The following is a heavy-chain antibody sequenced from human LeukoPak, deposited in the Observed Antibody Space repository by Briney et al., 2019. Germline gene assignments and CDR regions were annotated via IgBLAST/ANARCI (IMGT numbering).Heavy chain of an antibody. D-gene: IGHD3-10*01. Sequence: GGSLRLSCGASGFTFSSYLMSWVRQAPGKGLEWVANIKQEGSEKYYVDSLKGRFTISRDNAKNSLYLQMNSLRAEDTAVYYCARDVLWFMWGQGTTVTVSS. CDR2: IKQEGSEK. CDR1: GFTFSSYL. CDR3: ARDVLWFM. J-gene: IGHJ6*02. V-gene: IGHV3-7*01.